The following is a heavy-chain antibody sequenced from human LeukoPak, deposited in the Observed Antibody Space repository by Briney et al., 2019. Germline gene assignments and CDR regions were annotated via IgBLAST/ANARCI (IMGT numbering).Heavy chain of an antibody. Sequence: SETLSLTCTVSGGSISSYYWSWIRQPPGKGLEWIGYIYYSGSTNYNPSLKSRVTISVDTSKNQFSLKLSSVTAADTAVYYCARVRWYYDSSGYYSNSSAFDIWGQGTMVTVSS. CDR3: ARVRWYYDSSGYYSNSSAFDI. V-gene: IGHV4-59*01. D-gene: IGHD3-22*01. CDR2: IYYSGST. J-gene: IGHJ3*02. CDR1: GGSISSYY.